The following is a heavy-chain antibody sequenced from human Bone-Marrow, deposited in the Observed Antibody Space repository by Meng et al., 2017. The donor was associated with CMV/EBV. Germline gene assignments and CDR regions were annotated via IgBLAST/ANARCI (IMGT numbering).Heavy chain of an antibody. V-gene: IGHV1-2*02. Sequence: GESLKVSCKASGYTFSDSYMHWVRQAPGQGLEWMGWIYLYSGGTKYAQNFQGRVTMTSDTSISTVYMELTRVRSDDTAVYYCARDLSGVESVADLVDWFDPWGQGTLVTVSS. D-gene: IGHD6-19*01. CDR1: GYTFSDSY. CDR3: ARDLSGVESVADLVDWFDP. CDR2: IYLYSGGT. J-gene: IGHJ5*02.